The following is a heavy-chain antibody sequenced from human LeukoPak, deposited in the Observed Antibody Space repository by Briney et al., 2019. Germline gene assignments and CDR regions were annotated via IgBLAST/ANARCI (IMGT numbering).Heavy chain of an antibody. CDR3: ARDRGYCTRTNCYRGWFDP. V-gene: IGHV1-69*06. J-gene: IGHJ5*02. CDR2: IIPIFGTA. D-gene: IGHD2-2*02. Sequence: SVKVSCKASGGTFSSYAISWVRQAPGQGLEWMGGIIPIFGTANYAQKFQGRVTITADKSTSTAYMELSSLRSEDTAVYYCARDRGYCTRTNCYRGWFDPWGQGTLVTVSS. CDR1: GGTFSSYA.